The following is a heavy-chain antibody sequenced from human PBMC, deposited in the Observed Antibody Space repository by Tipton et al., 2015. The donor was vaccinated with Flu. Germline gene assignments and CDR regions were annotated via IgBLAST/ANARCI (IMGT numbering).Heavy chain of an antibody. D-gene: IGHD3-22*01. CDR2: IYYSGST. J-gene: IGHJ4*02. CDR3: ARLRANYYDSSGYSDY. CDR1: GGSISSSSYY. Sequence: TLSLTCTVSGGSISSSSYYWGWICQPPGKGLEWIGSIYYSGSTYYNPSLKSRVTISVDTSKNQFSLKLSSVTAADTAVYYCARLRANYYDSSGYSDYWGQGTLVTVSS. V-gene: IGHV4-39*07.